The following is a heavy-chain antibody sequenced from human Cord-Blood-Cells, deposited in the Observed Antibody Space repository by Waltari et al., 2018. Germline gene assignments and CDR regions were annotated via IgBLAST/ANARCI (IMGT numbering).Heavy chain of an antibody. D-gene: IGHD3-10*01. CDR2: IKQDGSEK. J-gene: IGHJ4*02. V-gene: IGHV3-7*01. CDR1: GFTFRGYW. CDR3: ARDTWFGELFDY. Sequence: EVQLVESGGGLVQPGGSLRLSCAASGFTFRGYWMSWVRQAPGKGLEWVANIKQDGSEKYYVDSVKGRFTISRDNAKNSLYLQMNSLRAEDTAVYYCARDTWFGELFDYWGQGTLVTVSS.